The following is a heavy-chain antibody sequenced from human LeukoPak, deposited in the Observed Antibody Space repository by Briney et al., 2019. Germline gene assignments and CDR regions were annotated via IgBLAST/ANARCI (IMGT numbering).Heavy chain of an antibody. CDR1: RGSITDYY. CDR2: IHHSGST. J-gene: IGHJ6*03. CDR3: ARVATVVSLSYYYYYMDV. D-gene: IGHD4-23*01. V-gene: IGHV4-59*01. Sequence: SETLSLTCSVSRGSITDYYWSWIRQAPGKGLEWIGYIHHSGSTNYNPSLKSRVIVSLDTSKNQFSLKVSSVTAADTAVYYCARVATVVSLSYYYYYMDVWGKGTTVTVSS.